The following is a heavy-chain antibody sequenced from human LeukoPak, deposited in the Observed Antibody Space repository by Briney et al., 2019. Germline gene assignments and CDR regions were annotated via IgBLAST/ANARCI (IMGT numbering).Heavy chain of an antibody. J-gene: IGHJ5*02. CDR1: GGTFSSYA. V-gene: IGHV1-69*04. D-gene: IGHD2-15*01. CDR3: AKDLDVVAATPNWFDP. CDR2: IIPILGIA. Sequence: ASVKVSCKASGGTFSSYAISWVRQAPGQGLEWMGRIIPILGIANYAQKFQGRVTMTEDTSTDTAYMELSSLRAEDTAVYYCAKDLDVVAATPNWFDPWGQGTLVTVSS.